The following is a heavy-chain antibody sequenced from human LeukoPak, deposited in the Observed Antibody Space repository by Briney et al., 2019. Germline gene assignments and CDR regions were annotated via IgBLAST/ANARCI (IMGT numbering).Heavy chain of an antibody. CDR3: ARAAYCSGGSCYSIDY. V-gene: IGHV1-2*02. J-gene: IGHJ4*02. CDR2: INPNSGGT. D-gene: IGHD2-15*01. Sequence: ASVKVSCKASGYTFTGYYMHWVRQAPGQGLEWMGWINPNSGGTKYAQKFQGRVTMTRDTSISTAYMELSRLRSDDTAVYYCARAAYCSGGSCYSIDYWGQGTLVTVSS. CDR1: GYTFTGYY.